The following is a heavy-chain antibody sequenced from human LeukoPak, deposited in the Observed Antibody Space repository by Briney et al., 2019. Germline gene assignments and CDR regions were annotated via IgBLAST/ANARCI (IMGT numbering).Heavy chain of an antibody. Sequence: PGGSLRLSCAASGFTFSSYSMNWDRQAPGKGLEWVSSISSSSSYIYYADSVKGRFTISRDNAKNSLYLQMNSLRAEDTAVYYCARGQYYDSSGYSAFDIWGQGTMVTVSS. CDR3: ARGQYYDSSGYSAFDI. J-gene: IGHJ3*02. CDR1: GFTFSSYS. D-gene: IGHD3-22*01. CDR2: ISSSSSYI. V-gene: IGHV3-21*01.